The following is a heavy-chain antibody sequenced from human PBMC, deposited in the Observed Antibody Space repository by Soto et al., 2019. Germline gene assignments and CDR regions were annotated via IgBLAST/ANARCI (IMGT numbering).Heavy chain of an antibody. Sequence: SVKVSCKASGGTFSSYAISWVRQAPGQGLEWMGGIIPIFGTANYAQKFQGRVTITADESTSTAYMELSSLRSEDTAVYYCARVEGLYDILTGPYYYYGMDVWGQGTTVTVSS. V-gene: IGHV1-69*13. CDR2: IIPIFGTA. J-gene: IGHJ6*02. CDR3: ARVEGLYDILTGPYYYYGMDV. D-gene: IGHD3-9*01. CDR1: GGTFSSYA.